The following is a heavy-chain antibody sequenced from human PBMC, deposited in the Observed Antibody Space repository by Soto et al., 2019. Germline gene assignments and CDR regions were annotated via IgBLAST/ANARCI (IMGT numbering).Heavy chain of an antibody. J-gene: IGHJ5*01. CDR1: GFTFTTYA. D-gene: IGHD2-8*02. CDR3: TTGRCAGGLVEAGGFES. CDR2: ISYDGSNK. V-gene: IGHV3-33*01. Sequence: QVQLVESGGGVVQPGRSLRLSCAASGFTFTTYAMQWVRQAPGKGLEWVTLISYDGSNKFDADSVKGRFTISRDNSENTLYLKINSLRAAALFRYYFTTGRCAGGLVEAGGFESWAQGTL.